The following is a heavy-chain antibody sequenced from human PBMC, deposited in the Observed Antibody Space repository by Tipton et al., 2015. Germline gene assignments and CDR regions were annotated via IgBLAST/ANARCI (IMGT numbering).Heavy chain of an antibody. CDR1: GFTLRSYD. J-gene: IGHJ6*02. Sequence: SLRLSCAASGFTLRSYDMNWVRQAPGKGLEWVSGIRGSGGNTYYADSVKGRFTMSRDNSKNTVYLQMNSLRVEDTAAYYCATHVRGAKGVEVVSGTIYHYSAMDTWGQGTTVTVSS. CDR3: ATHVRGAKGVEVVSGTIYHYSAMDT. V-gene: IGHV3-23*01. CDR2: IRGSGGNT. D-gene: IGHD1-26*01.